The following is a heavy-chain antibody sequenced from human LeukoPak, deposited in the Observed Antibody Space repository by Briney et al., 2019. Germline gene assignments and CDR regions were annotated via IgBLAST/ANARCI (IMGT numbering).Heavy chain of an antibody. CDR3: ARVRWELLLIDY. CDR1: GFTFSSYA. D-gene: IGHD2-15*01. V-gene: IGHV3-30-3*01. Sequence: GGSLRLSCAASGFTFSSYAMHWVRQAPGKGLEGVAVISYEGSNKYYADSVKGRFTISRDNSKNTLYLQMNSLRAEDTAVYYCARVRWELLLIDYWGQGTLVTASS. CDR2: ISYEGSNK. J-gene: IGHJ4*02.